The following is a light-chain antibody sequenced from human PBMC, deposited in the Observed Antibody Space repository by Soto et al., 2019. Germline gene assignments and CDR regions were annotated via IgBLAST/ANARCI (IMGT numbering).Light chain of an antibody. V-gene: IGKV3-20*01. CDR3: QQYGHSPRT. Sequence: EIVLTQSPGTRSLSPGERATLSCRASESVADNYLAWYQQKPGQAPRLLIYAASRRATGIPDTFSGSGSGTDFTLTITRLEPEDFALYYCQQYGHSPRTFGQGTKVEIK. CDR2: AAS. J-gene: IGKJ1*01. CDR1: ESVADNY.